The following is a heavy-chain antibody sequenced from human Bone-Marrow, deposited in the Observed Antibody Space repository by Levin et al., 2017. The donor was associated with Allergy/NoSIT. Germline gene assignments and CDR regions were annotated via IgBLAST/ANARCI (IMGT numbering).Heavy chain of an antibody. CDR2: LYHSGST. V-gene: IGHV4-39*01. J-gene: IGHJ4*02. Sequence: SQTLSLTCSVSGGSIRETSYYWSWIRQSPGRGLEWIVTLYHSGSTYYNPSLKSRITTSVDTSKNEFTLRLNSVTGADTSVYYCARRQRLLQSPPFDYWGQGTLATVSS. D-gene: IGHD5-24*01. CDR1: GGSIRETSYY. CDR3: ARRQRLLQSPPFDY.